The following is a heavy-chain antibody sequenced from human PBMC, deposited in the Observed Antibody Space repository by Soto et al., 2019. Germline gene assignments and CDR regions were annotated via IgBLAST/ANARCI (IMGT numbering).Heavy chain of an antibody. V-gene: IGHV3-23*04. J-gene: IGHJ3*02. CDR1: GFTFSNYA. D-gene: IGHD6-13*01. Sequence: EVQLVESGGGLVQPGVSLRLSCEASGFTFSNYAMSWVRQGPGKGLEWVSTVGDGGGRTYYADSVKGRFTISRDNCKNTRFLQRNSLRAEDTAVYYCARKGIGEGRSHDAFDIWGQGTMVIVSS. CDR3: ARKGIGEGRSHDAFDI. CDR2: VGDGGGRT.